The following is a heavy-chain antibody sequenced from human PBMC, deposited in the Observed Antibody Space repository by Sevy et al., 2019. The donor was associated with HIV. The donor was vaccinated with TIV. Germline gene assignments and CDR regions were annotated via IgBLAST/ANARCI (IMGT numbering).Heavy chain of an antibody. CDR1: GFPFIVYS. V-gene: IGHV3-21*01. CDR2: ISSPFSI. Sequence: GGSRRLSGATSGFPFIVYSMSWVRQAQGRGREWVSSISSPFSINYADSVKGRFTISRDNAKNSLYLQMNSLRADDTAVYYCTQEIGAKNHVWGQGTTVTVSS. CDR3: TQEIGAKNHV. D-gene: IGHD3-22*01. J-gene: IGHJ6*02.